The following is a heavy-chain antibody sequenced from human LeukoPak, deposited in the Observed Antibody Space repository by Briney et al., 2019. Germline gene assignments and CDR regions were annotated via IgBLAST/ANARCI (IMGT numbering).Heavy chain of an antibody. CDR3: ARAGYYYDSSGYYIYYYYMDV. V-gene: IGHV4-59*01. CDR1: GGSISSYY. D-gene: IGHD3-22*01. Sequence: SETLSLTCTVSGGSISSYYWSWIRQPPGKGLEWIGYIYYSGSTNYNPSLKSRVTISVDTSKNQLSLKLSSVTAADTAVYYCARAGYYYDSSGYYIYYYYMDVWGKGTTVTVSS. J-gene: IGHJ6*03. CDR2: IYYSGST.